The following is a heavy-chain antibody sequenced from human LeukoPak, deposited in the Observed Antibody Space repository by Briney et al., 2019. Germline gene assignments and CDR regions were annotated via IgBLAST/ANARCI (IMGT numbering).Heavy chain of an antibody. CDR2: ISYDGSNK. V-gene: IGHV3-30*04. CDR1: GLTFSSYA. D-gene: IGHD3-16*02. J-gene: IGHJ4*02. CDR3: ARDRDYVWGSYRFDY. Sequence: GRSLRLSCAASGLTFSSYAMHWVRQAPGKGLEWVAVISYDGSNKYYADSVKGRFTISRDNSKNTLYLQMNSLRAEDTAVYYCARDRDYVWGSYRFDYWGQGTLVTVSS.